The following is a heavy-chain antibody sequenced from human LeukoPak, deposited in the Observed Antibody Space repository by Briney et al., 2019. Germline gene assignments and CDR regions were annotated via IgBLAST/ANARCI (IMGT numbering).Heavy chain of an antibody. CDR3: AKDGDTVSGTYYFDMDV. D-gene: IGHD1-26*01. CDR2: TSESGSST. Sequence: GGSLRLSCAASGFTFSSYAMGWVRQAPGKGLEWVSVTSESGSSTHYADSVKGRFTISRDNSRNTLYLQMNSLRAEDTALYYCAKDGDTVSGTYYFDMDVWGKGTTVTISS. J-gene: IGHJ6*03. CDR1: GFTFSSYA. V-gene: IGHV3-23*01.